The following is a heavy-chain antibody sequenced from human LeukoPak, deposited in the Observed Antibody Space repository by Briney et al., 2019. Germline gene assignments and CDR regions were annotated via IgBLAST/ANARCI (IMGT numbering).Heavy chain of an antibody. Sequence: GGSLRLSCAATGFTFSSYAMHWVRQAPGKGLEYVSAISSNGGSTYYANSVKGRFTISRDNSKNTLYLQMGSLRAEDMAVYYCARVGWFGEFYFDYWGQGTLVTVSS. D-gene: IGHD3-10*01. J-gene: IGHJ4*02. CDR1: GFTFSSYA. CDR2: ISSNGGST. CDR3: ARVGWFGEFYFDY. V-gene: IGHV3-64*01.